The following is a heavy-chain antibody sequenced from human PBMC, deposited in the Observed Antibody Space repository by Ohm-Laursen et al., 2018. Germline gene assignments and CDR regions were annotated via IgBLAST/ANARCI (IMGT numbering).Heavy chain of an antibody. CDR3: ARQEGYCSSTSCYEVWFDP. V-gene: IGHV4-59*08. Sequence: SDTLSLTCAVNGESSSGYFWNWIRQPPGKGLEWIGHINYSGNTNYNPSLKSRVTISVDTSKNQFSLKLSSVTAADTAVYYCARQEGYCSSTSCYEVWFDPWGQGTLVTVSS. CDR1: GESSSGYF. J-gene: IGHJ5*02. CDR2: INYSGNT. D-gene: IGHD2-2*01.